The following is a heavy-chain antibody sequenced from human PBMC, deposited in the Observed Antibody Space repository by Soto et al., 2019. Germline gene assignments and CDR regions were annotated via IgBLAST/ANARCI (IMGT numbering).Heavy chain of an antibody. CDR2: VFSSGST. D-gene: IGHD3-3*02. CDR3: ARVAFSYFGMDV. J-gene: IGHJ6*02. V-gene: IGHV4-4*07. Sequence: SETLSLTCSVPGGAISSYYWSWVRQPAGKGLEWIGRVFSSGSTNYNASLKSRVTMSIDTSKNEVSLTLRSVTAADTGVYYCARVAFSYFGMDVWGPGTTVTVS. CDR1: GGAISSYY.